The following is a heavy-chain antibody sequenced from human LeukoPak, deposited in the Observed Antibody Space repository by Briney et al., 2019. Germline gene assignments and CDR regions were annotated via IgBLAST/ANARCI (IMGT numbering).Heavy chain of an antibody. V-gene: IGHV3-74*01. Sequence: GGSLRLSCAASGFTFSSYWMHWVRQAPGKGLVWVSRINTDDSSTSYADSVKGRFTISRDNAKNTLYLQMNSLRAEDSAVYYCAFTKTTYYYYGMDVWAKGPRSPSP. CDR1: GFTFSSYW. J-gene: IGHJ6*02. D-gene: IGHD2-8*01. CDR3: AFTKTTYYYYGMDV. CDR2: INTDDSST.